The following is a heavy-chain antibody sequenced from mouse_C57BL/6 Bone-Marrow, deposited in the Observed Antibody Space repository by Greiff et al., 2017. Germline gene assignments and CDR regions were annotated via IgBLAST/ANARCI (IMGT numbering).Heavy chain of an antibody. CDR2: IDPSDSYT. CDR1: GYTFTSYW. V-gene: IGHV1-69*01. J-gene: IGHJ4*01. Sequence: QVQLPQPGAELVMPGASVKLSCKASGYTFTSYWMHWVKQRPGQGLEWIGEIDPSDSYTNYNQKFKGKSTLTVDKSSSTAYMQLSSLTSEDSAVYYCARGMDYWGQGTSVTVSS. CDR3: ARGMDY.